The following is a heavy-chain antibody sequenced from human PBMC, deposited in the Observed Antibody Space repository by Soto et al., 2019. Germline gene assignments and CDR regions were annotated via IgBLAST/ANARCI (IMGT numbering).Heavy chain of an antibody. CDR3: ARAPHYYDSSGYIRPGGGYFDY. Sequence: ASVKVSCKASGYTFTGYYMHWVRQAPGQGLEWMGWINPNSGGTNYAQKFQGWVTMTRDTSISTAYMELSRLRSDDTAVYYCARAPHYYDSSGYIRPGGGYFDYWGQGTLVTVSS. CDR1: GYTFTGYY. D-gene: IGHD3-22*01. J-gene: IGHJ4*02. CDR2: INPNSGGT. V-gene: IGHV1-2*04.